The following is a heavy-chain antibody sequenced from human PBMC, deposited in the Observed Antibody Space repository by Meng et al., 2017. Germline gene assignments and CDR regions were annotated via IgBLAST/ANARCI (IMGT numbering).Heavy chain of an antibody. D-gene: IGHD6-19*01. J-gene: IGHJ4*02. CDR2: ISYDGSNK. CDR1: GFTFSSYA. V-gene: IGHV3-30*01. CDR3: ARGRAALQWLAD. Sequence: VRLVESGGGVVQPGRSLRLSCAASGFTFSSYAMHWVRQAPGKGLEWVAVISYDGSNKYYADSVKGRFTISRDNSKNTLYLQMNSLRAEDTAVYYCARGRAALQWLADWGQGTLVTVSS.